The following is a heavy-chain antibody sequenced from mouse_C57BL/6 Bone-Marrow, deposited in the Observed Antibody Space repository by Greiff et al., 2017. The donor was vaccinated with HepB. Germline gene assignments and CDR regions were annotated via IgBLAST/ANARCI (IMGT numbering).Heavy chain of an antibody. CDR3: ARLGAVGAHWYFDV. Sequence: QVQLQQSGAELVKPGASVKMSCKASGYTFTSYWITWVKQRPGQGLEWIGDIYPGSGSTNYNEKFKSKATLTVDTSSSTAYMQLSSLTSEDSAVYYCARLGAVGAHWYFDVWGTGTTVTVSS. CDR2: IYPGSGST. D-gene: IGHD1-1*01. V-gene: IGHV1-55*01. CDR1: GYTFTSYW. J-gene: IGHJ1*03.